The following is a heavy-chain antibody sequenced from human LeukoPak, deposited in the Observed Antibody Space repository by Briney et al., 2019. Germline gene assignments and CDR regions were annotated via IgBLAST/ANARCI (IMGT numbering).Heavy chain of an antibody. V-gene: IGHV3-11*01. CDR3: AKEPHIAVAGTRGAFDI. Sequence: GGSLRLSCAASGFTFSDYYMSWIRQAPGKGLEWVSYISSSGSTIYYADSVKGRFTISRDNAKNTLYLQMNSLRAEDAAVYYCAKEPHIAVAGTRGAFDIWGQGTMVTVSS. CDR2: ISSSGSTI. CDR1: GFTFSDYY. J-gene: IGHJ3*02. D-gene: IGHD6-19*01.